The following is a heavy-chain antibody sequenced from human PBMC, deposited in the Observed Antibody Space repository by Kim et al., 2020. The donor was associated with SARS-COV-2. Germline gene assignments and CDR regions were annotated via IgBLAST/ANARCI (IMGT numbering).Heavy chain of an antibody. CDR1: GGTFSSYA. CDR3: AVYCSSTSCYPMGQVDY. D-gene: IGHD2-2*01. V-gene: IGHV1-69*13. Sequence: SVKVSCKASGGTFSSYAISWVRQAPGQGLEWMGGIIPIFGTANYAQKFQGRVTITADESTSTAYMELSSLRSEDTAVYYCAVYCSSTSCYPMGQVDYCGQGTLVTVSS. J-gene: IGHJ4*02. CDR2: IIPIFGTA.